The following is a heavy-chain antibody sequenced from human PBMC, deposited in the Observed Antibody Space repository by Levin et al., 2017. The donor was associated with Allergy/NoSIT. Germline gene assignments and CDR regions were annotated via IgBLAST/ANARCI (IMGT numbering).Heavy chain of an antibody. CDR2: MFYSGSP. J-gene: IGHJ5*02. CDR3: ARHLNTIIRGVITS. Sequence: GSLRLSCTVSGGSVTSSGDFWGWIRQSPGKGLEWIGSMFYSGSPYYNPSLKSRGTISLDTSNNQFSLRLNSVTAADTAVYYCARHLNTIIRGVITSWGQGTLVTVSS. V-gene: IGHV4-39*01. D-gene: IGHD3-10*01. CDR1: GGSVTSSGDF.